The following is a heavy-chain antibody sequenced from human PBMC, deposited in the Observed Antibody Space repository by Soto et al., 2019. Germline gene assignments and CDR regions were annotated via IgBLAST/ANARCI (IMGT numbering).Heavy chain of an antibody. CDR3: ARDRGRDATDV. Sequence: PLSLTYTVSGGYISSGGDYWSWIRQHPGKGLEWIGYIYYSGTTYYNPSLKSRVTMSLDTSKNQFSLKLNSATAADTAVYYCARDRGRDATDVWGQGTTVTVAS. CDR2: IYYSGTT. J-gene: IGHJ6*02. CDR1: GGYISSGGDY. V-gene: IGHV4-31*03.